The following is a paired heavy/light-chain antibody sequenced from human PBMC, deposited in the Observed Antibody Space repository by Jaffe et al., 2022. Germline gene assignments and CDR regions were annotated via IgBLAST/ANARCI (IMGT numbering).Light chain of an antibody. CDR3: QQFNSYPQRIT. V-gene: IGKV1-13*02. Sequence: AIQLTQSPSSLSASVGDRVTITCRASQGISSALAWYQQKPGKAPKLLIYDASSLESGVPSRFSGSGSGTDFTLTISSLQPEDFATYYCQQFNSYPQRITFGPGTKVDIK. J-gene: IGKJ3*01. CDR1: QGISSA. CDR2: DAS.
Heavy chain of an antibody. CDR1: GYSISSGYY. CDR3: ARDRYYYDSSGYYYRYFDL. V-gene: IGHV4-38-2*02. J-gene: IGHJ2*01. D-gene: IGHD3-22*01. CDR2: IYHSGST. Sequence: QVQLQESGPGLVKPSETLSLTCAVSGYSISSGYYWGWIRQPPGKGLEWIGSIYHSGSTYYNPSLKSRVTISVDTSKNQFSLKLSSVTAADTAVYYCARDRYYYDSSGYYYRYFDLWGRGTLVTVSS.